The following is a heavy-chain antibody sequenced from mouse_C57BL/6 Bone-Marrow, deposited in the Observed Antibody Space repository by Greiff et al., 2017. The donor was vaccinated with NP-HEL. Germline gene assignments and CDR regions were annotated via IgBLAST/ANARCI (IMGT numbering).Heavy chain of an antibody. D-gene: IGHD4-1*01. V-gene: IGHV1-74*01. Sequence: QVQLQQPGAELVKPGASVKVSCKASGYTFTSYWMHWVKQRPGQGLEWIGRIHPSDSDTNYNQKFKGKATVTVDKSSSTAYMQLSSLTSEDSAVYYCAILTGTKRHFDYWGQGTTLTVSS. CDR1: GYTFTSYW. CDR3: AILTGTKRHFDY. J-gene: IGHJ2*01. CDR2: IHPSDSDT.